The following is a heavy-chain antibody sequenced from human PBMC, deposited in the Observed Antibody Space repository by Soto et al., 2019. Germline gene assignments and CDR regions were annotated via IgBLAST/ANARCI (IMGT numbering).Heavy chain of an antibody. D-gene: IGHD2-2*03. J-gene: IGHJ6*03. V-gene: IGHV3-74*01. CDR2: INSDGRST. CDR1: GFTFSTYW. CDR3: LRGVNPLDI. Sequence: EVQLVESGGGLVQPGGSLRLSCAASGFTFSTYWMHWVRQAPGKGLVWVSRINSDGRSTDYADSVKGRFTISRDNAKNTRYLKRNGRGAEDTVGYYWLRGVNPLDIGGKGPMATV.